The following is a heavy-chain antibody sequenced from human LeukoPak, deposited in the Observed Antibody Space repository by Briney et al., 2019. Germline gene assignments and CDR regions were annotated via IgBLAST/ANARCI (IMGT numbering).Heavy chain of an antibody. D-gene: IGHD4-17*01. CDR1: GGSISSYY. CDR3: ASTITVTTDY. CDR2: IYYSGST. Sequence: SETLSLTCTVSGGSISSYYWSWIRQPPGKGLEWIGYIYYSGSTNYNPSLKSRVTMSVDTSKKQFSLKLSSMTAADTAVYYCASTITVTTDYWGQGTLVTVSS. V-gene: IGHV4-59*12. J-gene: IGHJ4*02.